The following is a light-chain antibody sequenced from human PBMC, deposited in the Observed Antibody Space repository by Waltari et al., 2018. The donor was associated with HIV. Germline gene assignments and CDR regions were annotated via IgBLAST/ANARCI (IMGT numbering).Light chain of an antibody. CDR2: YDS. CDR1: GVGSKS. Sequence: SYVLTQPPSVSVAPGETARLTCWGSGVGSKSVHWYQRKPGQAPMLVIFYDSDRSSEIPDRFSGFVSGNTATLTISGVEAGDEADYYCQVWDRNSNHYVFGSGTKVTVL. V-gene: IGLV3-21*04. J-gene: IGLJ1*01. CDR3: QVWDRNSNHYV.